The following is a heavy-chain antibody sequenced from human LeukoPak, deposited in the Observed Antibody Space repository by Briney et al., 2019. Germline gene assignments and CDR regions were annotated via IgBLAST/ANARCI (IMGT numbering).Heavy chain of an antibody. D-gene: IGHD5-24*01. CDR1: GFTFSRYA. V-gene: IGHV3-7*05. J-gene: IGHJ4*02. Sequence: GGSLRLSCAASGFTFSRYAMSWVRQAPGEGLEWVANINKKGNEKYYVDSVKGRFTISRDNAKNSLYLQMNSLRAEDTAVYYCARRDGPIDYWGQGTLVTVSS. CDR3: ARRDGPIDY. CDR2: INKKGNEK.